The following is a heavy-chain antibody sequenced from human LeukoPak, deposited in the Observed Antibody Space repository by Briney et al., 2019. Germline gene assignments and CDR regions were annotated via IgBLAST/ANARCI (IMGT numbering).Heavy chain of an antibody. CDR1: GGSFSGYY. J-gene: IGHJ4*02. V-gene: IGHV4-34*01. CDR2: INHSGST. Sequence: SETLSLTCAVYGGSFSGYYWSWIRQPPGKGLEWIGEINHSGSTNYNPSLKSRVTISVDTSKNQFSLKLSSVTAADTAVYYCARFHCSGGSCYSRRGFDYWGQGTLVTVSS. CDR3: ARFHCSGGSCYSRRGFDY. D-gene: IGHD2-15*01.